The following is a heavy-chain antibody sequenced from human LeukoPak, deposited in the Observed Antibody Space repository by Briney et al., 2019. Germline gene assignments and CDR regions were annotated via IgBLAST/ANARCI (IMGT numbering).Heavy chain of an antibody. J-gene: IGHJ6*03. CDR1: SGSISSYY. Sequence: PSETLSLTCTVSSGSISSYYWSWIRQPAGKGLEWIGRVYTSGSTNYNPSLKSRVTMSVDTSKNQFSLKLSSVTAADTAVYYCARDIDILTGRYYYMDVWGKGTTVTVS. V-gene: IGHV4-4*07. D-gene: IGHD3-9*01. CDR2: VYTSGST. CDR3: ARDIDILTGRYYYMDV.